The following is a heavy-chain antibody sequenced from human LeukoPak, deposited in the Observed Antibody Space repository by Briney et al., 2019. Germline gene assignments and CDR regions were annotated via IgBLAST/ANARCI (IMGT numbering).Heavy chain of an antibody. CDR3: ATRGSDINGWVPIDY. CDR1: RFAFNRYA. Sequence: GWSLRLSCVASRFAFNRYAMHWVRQVPGKGLEWVSSMDGNSGNIGYADSVKGRFTISRDNAHNSLYLQMDSLRVEDTAFYYCATRGSDINGWVPIDYWGQGTLVTVSS. V-gene: IGHV3-9*01. CDR2: MDGNSGNI. J-gene: IGHJ4*02. D-gene: IGHD2-15*01.